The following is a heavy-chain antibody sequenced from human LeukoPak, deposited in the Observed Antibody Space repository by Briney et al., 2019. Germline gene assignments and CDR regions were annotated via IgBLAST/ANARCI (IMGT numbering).Heavy chain of an antibody. D-gene: IGHD5-18*01. V-gene: IGHV3-23*01. J-gene: IGHJ4*02. CDR3: ARDRIQLWPSPDY. CDR2: ISGSGGST. CDR1: GFTFSSYA. Sequence: GGSLRLSCAAPGFTFSSYAMSWVRQARGKGLEWVSAISGSGGSTYYADSVKGRFTISRDNAKNSLYLQMNSLRAEDTAVYYCARDRIQLWPSPDYWGQGTLVTVSS.